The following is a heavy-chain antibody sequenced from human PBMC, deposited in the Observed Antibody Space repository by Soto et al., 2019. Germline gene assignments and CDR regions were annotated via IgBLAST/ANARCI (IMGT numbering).Heavy chain of an antibody. CDR3: ARRWSYSSFDY. V-gene: IGHV1-18*01. CDR1: GYTFTSHG. Sequence: SPVKGSCKASGYTFTSHGISWVRQAPGQGLEWMGWISAYNGNTNYAQKLQGRVTMTTDTSTSTAYMELRSLRSDDTAVYYCARRWSYSSFDYWGQGTLVTVSS. CDR2: ISAYNGNT. J-gene: IGHJ4*02. D-gene: IGHD1-26*01.